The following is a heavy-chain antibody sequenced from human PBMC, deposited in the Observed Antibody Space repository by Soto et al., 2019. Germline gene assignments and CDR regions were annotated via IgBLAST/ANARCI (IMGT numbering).Heavy chain of an antibody. J-gene: IGHJ4*02. Sequence: QVQQMESGGGVVQPGRSLRLSCAASGFTFSSYARHWVRQAPGKGLEWVAVISYDGSNKYYADSVKGRFTISRDNSKNTLYLQMNSLRAEDTAVYSCPTRGYSGHVDDYWGQRTLVTVSS. CDR3: PTRGYSGHVDDY. CDR1: GFTFSSYA. D-gene: IGHD5-12*01. V-gene: IGHV3-30-3*01. CDR2: ISYDGSNK.